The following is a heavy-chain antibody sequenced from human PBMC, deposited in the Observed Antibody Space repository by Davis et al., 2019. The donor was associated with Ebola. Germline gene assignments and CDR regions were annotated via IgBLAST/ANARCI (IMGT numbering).Heavy chain of an antibody. V-gene: IGHV3-30-3*01. Sequence: PGGSLRLSCAASGFTFSSYAMHWVRQAPGKGLEWVAVISYDGSNKYYADSVKGRFTISRDNSKNTLYLQMNSLRAEDTAVYYRARDPKYYDILTGYSYFDYWGQGTLVTVSS. CDR1: GFTFSSYA. CDR2: ISYDGSNK. J-gene: IGHJ4*02. CDR3: ARDPKYYDILTGYSYFDY. D-gene: IGHD3-9*01.